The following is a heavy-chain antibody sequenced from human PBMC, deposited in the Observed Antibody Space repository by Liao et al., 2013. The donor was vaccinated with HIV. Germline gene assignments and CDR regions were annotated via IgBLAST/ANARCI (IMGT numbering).Heavy chain of an antibody. J-gene: IGHJ3*01. Sequence: QVQLQESGPGLVKPSETLTLTCTVSGGSISGYSWSWIRQPAGKGLAWIGRMYSSGSTNYSPSLKSRVTLSVDTSKNQFSLKLTSVTAADTALYYCARAPVAGTKSNAFDLWGQGDNGHRLF. CDR2: MYSSGST. CDR1: GGSISGYS. V-gene: IGHV4-4*07. CDR3: ARAPVAGTKSNAFDL. D-gene: IGHD6-19*01.